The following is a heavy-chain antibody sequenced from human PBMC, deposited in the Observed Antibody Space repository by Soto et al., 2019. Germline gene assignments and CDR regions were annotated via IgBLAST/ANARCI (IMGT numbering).Heavy chain of an antibody. CDR1: GYTFTGYY. CDR2: INPNSGGT. CDR3: ARTRYGSGSPIDD. V-gene: IGHV1-2*02. Sequence: ASVKVSCKASGYTFTGYYMHWVRQAPGQGLEWMGWINPNSGGTNYAQKFQGRVTMTRDTSISTAYMELSRLRSDDTAVYYCARTRYGSGSPIDDWGQGTLVTVSS. D-gene: IGHD3-10*01. J-gene: IGHJ4*02.